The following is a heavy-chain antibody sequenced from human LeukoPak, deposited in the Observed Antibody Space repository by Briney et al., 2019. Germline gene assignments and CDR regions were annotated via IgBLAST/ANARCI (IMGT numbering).Heavy chain of an antibody. CDR3: ARDPYSGYDSYYYMDV. Sequence: GGSLRLSCTASGFTLSSYEMSWIRQPPPKGLEWVSSIDYSGSSTHYADAVLGRCTITSDNAKNSLYLQMHSFIADAHAADYCARDPYSGYDSYYYMDVWGKGTTVTISS. CDR2: IDYSGSST. CDR1: GFTLSSYE. D-gene: IGHD5-12*01. V-gene: IGHV3-23*01. J-gene: IGHJ6*03.